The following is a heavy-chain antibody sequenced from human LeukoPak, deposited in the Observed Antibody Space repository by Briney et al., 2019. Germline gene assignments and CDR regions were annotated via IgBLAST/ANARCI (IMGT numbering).Heavy chain of an antibody. D-gene: IGHD4-17*01. CDR1: GFTFSSYA. CDR2: ISYDGSNK. Sequence: GGSLRLSCAASGFTFSSYAMHWVRQAPGKGVEWVAVISYDGSNKYYADSVKGRFTISRDNSKNTLYLQMNSLRAEDTAVYYCARPLSPLRDQNFDYWGQGTLVTVSS. V-gene: IGHV3-30-3*01. CDR3: ARPLSPLRDQNFDY. J-gene: IGHJ4*02.